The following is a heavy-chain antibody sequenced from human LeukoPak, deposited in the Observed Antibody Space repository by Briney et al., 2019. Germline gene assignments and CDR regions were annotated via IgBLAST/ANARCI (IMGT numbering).Heavy chain of an antibody. V-gene: IGHV3-7*01. CDR1: GFPLSSYW. J-gene: IGHJ4*02. CDR3: ARDPDGDYSDY. Sequence: GGSLRLSCAASGFPLSSYWMSWVRQAPGKGLEWVANIKQDGSEKYYVDSVKGRFTISRDNAKNSLYLQMNSLRAEDTAVYYCARDPDGDYSDYWGQGTLVTASS. CDR2: IKQDGSEK. D-gene: IGHD4-17*01.